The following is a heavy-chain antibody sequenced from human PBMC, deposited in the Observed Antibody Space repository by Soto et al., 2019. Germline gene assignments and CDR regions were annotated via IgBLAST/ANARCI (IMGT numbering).Heavy chain of an antibody. J-gene: IGHJ5*02. Sequence: PSETLSLTCAVYGGSFSGYYWSWIRQPPGKGLEWIGEINHSGSTNYNPSLKSRVTISVDTSKNQFSLKLSSVTAADTAVYYCGRGTNDYIWGSYRYRTANWFDPWGQGTLVTVSP. CDR3: GRGTNDYIWGSYRYRTANWFDP. V-gene: IGHV4-34*01. CDR2: INHSGST. D-gene: IGHD3-16*02. CDR1: GGSFSGYY.